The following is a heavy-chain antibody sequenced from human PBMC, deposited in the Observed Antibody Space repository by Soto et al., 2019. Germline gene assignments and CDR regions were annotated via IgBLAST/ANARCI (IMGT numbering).Heavy chain of an antibody. J-gene: IGHJ4*02. CDR3: ARTVQLWMSDMPYFDY. D-gene: IGHD5-18*01. V-gene: IGHV3-20*04. Sequence: GGSLRLSCAASGFTFDDYGMSWVRQAPGKGLEWVSGINWNGGSTGYADSVKGRFTISRDNAKNSLYLQMNSLRAEDTALYYCARTVQLWMSDMPYFDYWGQGTLVTVSS. CDR2: INWNGGST. CDR1: GFTFDDYG.